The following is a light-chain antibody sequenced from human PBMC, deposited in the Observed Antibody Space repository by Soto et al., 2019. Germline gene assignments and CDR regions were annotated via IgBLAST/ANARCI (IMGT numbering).Light chain of an antibody. CDR2: GAS. CDR3: QQYNSWLWT. V-gene: IGKV3-15*01. J-gene: IGKJ1*01. CDR1: QSVSSK. Sequence: EIVMTQSPATLSVSPGEGATLSCRASQSVSSKLAWYQQKPGQAPRIXIYGASTRETGIPARFSGSGSGTEFTLIISSLQSEDSAVYYCQQYNSWLWTFGQGTKVDI.